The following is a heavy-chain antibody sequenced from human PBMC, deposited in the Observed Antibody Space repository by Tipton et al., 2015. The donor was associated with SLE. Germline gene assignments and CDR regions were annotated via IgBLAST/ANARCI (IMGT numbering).Heavy chain of an antibody. CDR1: GGSISSGGYY. CDR2: SHYSGNT. Sequence: TLSLTCSVSGGSISSGGYYWSWIRQHPGKGLEWIGYSHYSGNTYYNTSLKSRVTISVDTSKNQFSLKLNSVTAGDTAVYYCARQGTTRSPFDYWGQGTLVTVSS. J-gene: IGHJ4*02. D-gene: IGHD1-14*01. CDR3: ARQGTTRSPFDY. V-gene: IGHV4-31*03.